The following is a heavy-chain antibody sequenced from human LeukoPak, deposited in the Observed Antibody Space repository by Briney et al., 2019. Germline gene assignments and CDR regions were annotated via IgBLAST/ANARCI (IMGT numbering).Heavy chain of an antibody. CDR3: ARTGDPNYYDSSGYYFDY. Sequence: ASVKVSCKASGYTFTSYDINWVRQATGQGLEWMGWMNPNSGNTGYAQKFQGRVTMTRNTSISTAYMELSSLRSEDTAVYYCARTGDPNYYDSSGYYFDYWGQGTLVTVSS. CDR1: GYTFTSYD. CDR2: MNPNSGNT. J-gene: IGHJ4*02. V-gene: IGHV1-8*01. D-gene: IGHD3-22*01.